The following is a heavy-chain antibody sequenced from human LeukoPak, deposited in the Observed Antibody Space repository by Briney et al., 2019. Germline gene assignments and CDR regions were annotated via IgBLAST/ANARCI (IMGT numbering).Heavy chain of an antibody. Sequence: GGSLRLSCAASGFTFSSYGMHWVRQAPGKGLEWVAFIRYDGSNKYYADSVKGRFTISRDNSKNTLYLQMNSLRAEDTAVYYCAKDWGSIAAPDLDDDYWGQGTLVTVSS. J-gene: IGHJ4*02. CDR2: IRYDGSNK. V-gene: IGHV3-30*02. D-gene: IGHD6-6*01. CDR3: AKDWGSIAAPDLDDDY. CDR1: GFTFSSYG.